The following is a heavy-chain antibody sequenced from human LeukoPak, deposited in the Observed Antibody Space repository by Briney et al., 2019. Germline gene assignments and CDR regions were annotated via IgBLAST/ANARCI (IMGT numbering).Heavy chain of an antibody. V-gene: IGHV1-69*01. CDR1: GGTFSSYA. CDR3: ASFSGSYFEAYYYGMDV. Sequence: ASVNDSCKASGGTFSSYAISWVRQAPGQGLEWMGGIIPIFGTANYAQKFQGRVTITADESTSTAYMELSSLRSEDTAVYYCASFSGSYFEAYYYGMDVWGQGTTVTVSS. CDR2: IIPIFGTA. D-gene: IGHD1-26*01. J-gene: IGHJ6*02.